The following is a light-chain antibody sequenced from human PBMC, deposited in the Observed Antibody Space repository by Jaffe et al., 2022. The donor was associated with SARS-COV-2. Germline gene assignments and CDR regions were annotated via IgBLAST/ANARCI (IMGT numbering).Light chain of an antibody. CDR2: GAF. CDR3: QQYDDSPPWA. CDR1: QSISSSY. V-gene: IGKV3-20*01. Sequence: EIVLTQSPGTLSLSPGERATLSCRTSQSISSSYLAWYQQKPGQAPRLLIYGAFSRATGIPDRFSGSGSGTDFTLTISRLEPEDFAVYYCQQYDDSPPWAFGQGTKVEIK. J-gene: IGKJ1*01.